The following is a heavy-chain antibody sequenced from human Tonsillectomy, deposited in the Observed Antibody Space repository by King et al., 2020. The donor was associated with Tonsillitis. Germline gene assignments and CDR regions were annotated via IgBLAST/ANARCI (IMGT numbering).Heavy chain of an antibody. J-gene: IGHJ4*02. D-gene: IGHD3-22*01. CDR2: ISSSSSTI. Sequence: VQLVESGGGLVQPGGSLRLSCAASGFTFSSYSMNWVRQAPGKGLEWVSYISSSSSTIYYADSVKGRFTISRDNAKNSLYLQMNSLRAEDTAVYYCARGTYYYDSSGATPFDYWGQETLVTVSS. CDR1: GFTFSSYS. V-gene: IGHV3-48*01. CDR3: ARGTYYYDSSGATPFDY.